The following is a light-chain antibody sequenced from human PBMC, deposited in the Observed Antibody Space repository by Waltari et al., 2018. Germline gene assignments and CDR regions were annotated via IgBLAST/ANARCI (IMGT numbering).Light chain of an antibody. CDR1: SSDVGSYNL. CDR3: SSYTSSSNVV. CDR2: EVS. J-gene: IGLJ2*01. Sequence: QSAPTQPASVSGSPGQSITISCTGTSSDVGSYNLVSWYQQHPGKAPKLMIYEVSNRPSGVSNRFSGSKAGNTASLTISGLQAEDEADYYCSSYTSSSNVVFGGGTKLTVL. V-gene: IGLV2-14*02.